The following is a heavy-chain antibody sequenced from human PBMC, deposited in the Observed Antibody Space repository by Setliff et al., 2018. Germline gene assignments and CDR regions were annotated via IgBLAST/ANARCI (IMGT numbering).Heavy chain of an antibody. V-gene: IGHV4-61*09. J-gene: IGHJ6*03. Sequence: PSETLSLTCSVSGGSISSGGFYWSWIRQSAGRGLEWIGHFHTGGATDYNLSLKSRLTMSLDPSKKQFSLKLRSVTAADTAVYYCARDWEITVVREVTQYYYYMDIWGKGNAVTVSS. CDR2: FHTGGAT. CDR1: GGSISSGGFY. D-gene: IGHD3-10*01. CDR3: ARDWEITVVREVTQYYYYMDI.